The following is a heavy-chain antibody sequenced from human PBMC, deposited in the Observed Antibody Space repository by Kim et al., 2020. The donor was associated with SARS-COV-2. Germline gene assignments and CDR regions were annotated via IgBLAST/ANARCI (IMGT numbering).Heavy chain of an antibody. CDR1: GDSINNFY. CDR3: VVSRTGYYL. CDR2: VFHTGDT. Sequence: SETLSLTCSVSGDSINNFYWTRIRQPPGKGLEWIGYVFHTGDTYYSPSLRSRVTMSIDTSKNQFSLKLSSVTAADTAVYYCVVSRTGYYLWGQGTLVTVSS. D-gene: IGHD3-9*01. V-gene: IGHV4-59*13. J-gene: IGHJ4*02.